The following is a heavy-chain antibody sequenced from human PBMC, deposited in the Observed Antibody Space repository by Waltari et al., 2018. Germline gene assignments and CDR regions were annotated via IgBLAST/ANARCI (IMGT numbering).Heavy chain of an antibody. Sequence: QVQLQQWGAGLLKPSETQSLTCAVSGGSFSGYYWTWIRQPPGKGLEWIGDITHTGTTNYNSSLKSRVTMSIDTSKNQFSLTVTSVTAADTAIYYCAARRRSSGAGFDPWCQGTLVTVSS. CDR3: AARRRSSGAGFDP. CDR2: ITHTGTT. V-gene: IGHV4-34*02. D-gene: IGHD6-6*01. J-gene: IGHJ5*02. CDR1: GGSFSGYY.